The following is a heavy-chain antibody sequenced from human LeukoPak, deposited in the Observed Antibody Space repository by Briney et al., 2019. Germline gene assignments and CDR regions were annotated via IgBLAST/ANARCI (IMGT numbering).Heavy chain of an antibody. J-gene: IGHJ4*02. CDR1: GFLFSDFIDHT. D-gene: IGHD2-21*01. V-gene: IGHV3-21*01. Sequence: GGSLRLSCADSGFLFSDFIDHTMVWVRQAPGKGLEWVSYISSSSTSISYADSVRGRFSISRDNAQRSLYLHMNSLRDEDTAVYYCAREFSVVGNFDYWGQGTLVIVSP. CDR3: AREFSVVGNFDY. CDR2: ISSSSTSI.